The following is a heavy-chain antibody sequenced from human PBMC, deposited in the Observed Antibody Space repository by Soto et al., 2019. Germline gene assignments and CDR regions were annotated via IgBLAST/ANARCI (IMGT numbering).Heavy chain of an antibody. CDR2: IYSGGST. V-gene: IGHV3-53*01. J-gene: IGHJ4*02. CDR3: ARVGDSSGYYGAY. D-gene: IGHD3-22*01. Sequence: EVQLLESGGGLVQPGGSLRLSCAASGFTVSSNYMSWVRQAPGKGLEWVSVIYSGGSTYYADSVKGRFTISRDNSKNTLYLQMNSLRAEDTAVYYCARVGDSSGYYGAYWGQGTLVTVSS. CDR1: GFTVSSNY.